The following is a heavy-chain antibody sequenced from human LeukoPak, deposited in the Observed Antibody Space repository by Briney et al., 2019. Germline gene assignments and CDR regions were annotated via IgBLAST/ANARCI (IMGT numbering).Heavy chain of an antibody. J-gene: IGHJ3*02. CDR3: ARDKRYALDI. CDR2: ISISKGNT. D-gene: IGHD6-25*01. Sequence: ASVRVSCKASGYTFTNYGISWVRQAPGQGLEGMGWISISKGNTIHVQKLLDRFTMTRDTSTSTAYMELRSLRSDDTAVYYCARDKRYALDIWGQGTMVTVSS. CDR1: GYTFTNYG. V-gene: IGHV1-18*01.